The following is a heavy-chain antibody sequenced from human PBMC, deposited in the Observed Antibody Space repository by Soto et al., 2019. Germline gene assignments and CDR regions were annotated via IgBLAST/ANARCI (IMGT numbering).Heavy chain of an antibody. Sequence: ASVKVSCKASGYTFTSYAIHWVRQAPGQRLEWMGWINAGNGNRKYSQKFQGRVTITRDTSASTAYMELSSLRSEDTAVYYCARGLYNPFDYWGQGTLVTVSS. CDR1: GYTFTSYA. CDR3: ARGLYNPFDY. J-gene: IGHJ4*02. V-gene: IGHV1-3*01. CDR2: INAGNGNR. D-gene: IGHD1-20*01.